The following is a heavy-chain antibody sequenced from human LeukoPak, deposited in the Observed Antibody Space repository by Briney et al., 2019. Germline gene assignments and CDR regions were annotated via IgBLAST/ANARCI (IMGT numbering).Heavy chain of an antibody. D-gene: IGHD3-3*01. V-gene: IGHV3-20*04. CDR3: ARDRFLEWLLPFDY. CDR2: INWNGGST. J-gene: IGHJ4*02. CDR1: GFTFDDYG. Sequence: GGSLRLSCAASGFTFDDYGMSWVRQAPGKGLEWVSGINWNGGSTVYAVSVKGRFTISRDNAKNSLYLQMNSLRAEDTALYYCARDRFLEWLLPFDYWGQGTLVTVSS.